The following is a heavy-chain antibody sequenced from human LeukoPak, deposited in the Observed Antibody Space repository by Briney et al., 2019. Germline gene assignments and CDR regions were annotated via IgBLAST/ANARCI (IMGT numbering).Heavy chain of an antibody. J-gene: IGHJ3*02. Sequence: PSETLSLTCTVSGGSISSYYWSWIRQPPGKGLEWIGYIYPSGSTNYSPSLKSRVTISVDTSKNQFSLKLYSVTAADTAVCYCARRYSGYGNAFDIWGQGTMVTVSS. D-gene: IGHD5-12*01. V-gene: IGHV4-59*08. CDR1: GGSISSYY. CDR2: IYPSGST. CDR3: ARRYSGYGNAFDI.